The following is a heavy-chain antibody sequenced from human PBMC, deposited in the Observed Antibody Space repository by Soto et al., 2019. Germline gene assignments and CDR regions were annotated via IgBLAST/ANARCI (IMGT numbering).Heavy chain of an antibody. V-gene: IGHV3-33*05. CDR2: ISFDSRDK. CDR1: GFTFSAYG. J-gene: IGHJ3*01. CDR3: ARVCGGDCGNAFDV. D-gene: IGHD2-21*02. Sequence: VQLVESGGGVVQPGRSLRLSCAASGFTFSAYGIHRVRQAPGKGLEWVATISFDSRDKLYVDSMNGRLTISRENSRNTVYLQMDSLRAEDTAVYHCARVCGGDCGNAFDVWGQGTVVAVSP.